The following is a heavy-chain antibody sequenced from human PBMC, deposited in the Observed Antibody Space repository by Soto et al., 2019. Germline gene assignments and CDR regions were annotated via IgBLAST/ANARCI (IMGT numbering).Heavy chain of an antibody. Sequence: SETLSLTCTVSGGSISSYYWSWIRQPPGKGLEWIGYIYYSGSTNYNPSLKSRVTISVDTSKNQFSLKLSSVTAADTAVYYCAREEHYGSGSFDYWGQGTLVTVSS. D-gene: IGHD3-10*01. CDR2: IYYSGST. V-gene: IGHV4-59*01. J-gene: IGHJ4*02. CDR3: AREEHYGSGSFDY. CDR1: GGSISSYY.